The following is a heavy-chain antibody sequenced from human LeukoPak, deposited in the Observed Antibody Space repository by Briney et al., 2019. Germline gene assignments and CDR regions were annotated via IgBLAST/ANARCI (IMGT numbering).Heavy chain of an antibody. CDR1: GYTFTSYG. V-gene: IGHV1-18*04. Sequence: ASVKVSCKASGYTFTSYGISWVRQAPGQGLEWMGWISAYNGNTNYAQKLQGRVTMTTDTSTSTAYMELRSLRSDDTAVYYCARGPREPGIAVAGTRWGQGTLVTVSS. CDR2: ISAYNGNT. D-gene: IGHD6-19*01. J-gene: IGHJ4*02. CDR3: ARGPREPGIAVAGTR.